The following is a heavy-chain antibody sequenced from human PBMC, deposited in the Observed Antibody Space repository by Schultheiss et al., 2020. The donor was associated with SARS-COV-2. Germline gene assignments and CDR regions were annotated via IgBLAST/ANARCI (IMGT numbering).Heavy chain of an antibody. CDR1: GYTFTSYG. CDR3: ARKPEDYGDLDDY. Sequence: ASVKVSCKASGYTFTSYGISWVRQAPGQGLEWMGWIIPILGIANYAQKFQGRVTMTRDTSISTAYMELSRLRSDDTAVYYCARKPEDYGDLDDYWGQGTLVTVSS. CDR2: IIPILGIA. J-gene: IGHJ4*02. V-gene: IGHV1-18*01. D-gene: IGHD4-17*01.